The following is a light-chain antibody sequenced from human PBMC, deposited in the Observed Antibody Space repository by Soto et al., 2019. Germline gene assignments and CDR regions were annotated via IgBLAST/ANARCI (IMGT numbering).Light chain of an antibody. CDR2: GND. Sequence: SVLTQPPSVSAAPGQTVTISCSGGTSNIGHNYVSWYQQLPGTAPTLLIYGNDKRPSGIPDRFSGSKSGTSATLAITGLQTGDEADYYCATWDTNLSAVFGGGTKLTVL. CDR3: ATWDTNLSAV. J-gene: IGLJ3*02. CDR1: TSNIGHNY. V-gene: IGLV1-51*01.